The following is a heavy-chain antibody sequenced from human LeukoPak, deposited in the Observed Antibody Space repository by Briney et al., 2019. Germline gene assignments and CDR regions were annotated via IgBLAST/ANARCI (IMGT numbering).Heavy chain of an antibody. CDR3: ARESSEYYYDSSGYYHDY. J-gene: IGHJ4*02. Sequence: GGSLRLSCAASGFTFSSYWMHWVRQAPGKGLVWVSRINSDGTSTSYADSVKGRFTISRDNAKNTLYLQMNSLRAEDTAVYYCARESSEYYYDSSGYYHDYWGQGTLVTVSS. CDR2: INSDGTST. CDR1: GFTFSSYW. V-gene: IGHV3-74*01. D-gene: IGHD3-22*01.